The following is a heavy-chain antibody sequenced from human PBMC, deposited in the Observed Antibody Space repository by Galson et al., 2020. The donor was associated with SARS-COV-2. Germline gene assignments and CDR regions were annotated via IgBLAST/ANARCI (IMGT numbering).Heavy chain of an antibody. Sequence: SETLSLTCTVSGGSISTSSYYWNWILQPPGKGLEWIGSIYYSGITNHSPSLKSRVTLSIDTSKNQFSLKLNSVTAADTAVYYCARGSGSYYYFHKWGQGTLVTASS. D-gene: IGHD3-10*01. J-gene: IGHJ1*01. V-gene: IGHV4-39*01. CDR2: IYYSGIT. CDR1: GGSISTSSYY. CDR3: ARGSGSYYYFHK.